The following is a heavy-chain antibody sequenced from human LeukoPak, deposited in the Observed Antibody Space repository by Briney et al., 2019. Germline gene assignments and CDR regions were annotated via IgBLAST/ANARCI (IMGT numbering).Heavy chain of an antibody. CDR2: IGTAGDK. V-gene: IGHV3-13*01. D-gene: IGHD3-22*01. J-gene: IGHJ3*02. Sequence: GGSLRLSCAASGFTFSSYDMHWVRQATGKGLEWVSAIGTAGDKYYPGSVKGRFTISRENAKNSLYLQMNSLRAGDTAVYYCARATVTYYYDSSGLTPASAFDIWGQGTMVTVSS. CDR1: GFTFSSYD. CDR3: ARATVTYYYDSSGLTPASAFDI.